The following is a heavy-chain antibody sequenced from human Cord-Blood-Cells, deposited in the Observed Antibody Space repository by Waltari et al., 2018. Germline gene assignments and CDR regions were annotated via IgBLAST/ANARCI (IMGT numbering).Heavy chain of an antibody. D-gene: IGHD2-15*01. CDR2: ISYDGSNK. Sequence: QVQLVESGGGVVQPGRLLRLSCAASGFTFSSYGMHLVRQAPGRGLEWVAVISYDGSNKYYADSVKGRFNISRDNSKNTLYLQMNSLRAEDTAVYYCAKDVKKYCSGGSCYFDYWGQGTLVTVSS. CDR1: GFTFSSYG. J-gene: IGHJ4*02. CDR3: AKDVKKYCSGGSCYFDY. V-gene: IGHV3-30*18.